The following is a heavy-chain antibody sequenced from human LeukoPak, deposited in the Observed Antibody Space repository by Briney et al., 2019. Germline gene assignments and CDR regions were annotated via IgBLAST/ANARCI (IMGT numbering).Heavy chain of an antibody. V-gene: IGHV3-7*03. CDR1: GFTFSSYW. CDR3: ARDLGGGSGSYYPFDP. CDR2: IKQDGSEK. Sequence: GGSLRLSCVASGFTFSSYWMSWVRQAPGKGLEWVANIKQDGSEKYYVDSVKGRFTISRDNAKNSLYLQMNSLRAEDTAVYYCARDLGGGSGSYYPFDPWGQGTLVTVSS. D-gene: IGHD3-10*01. J-gene: IGHJ5*02.